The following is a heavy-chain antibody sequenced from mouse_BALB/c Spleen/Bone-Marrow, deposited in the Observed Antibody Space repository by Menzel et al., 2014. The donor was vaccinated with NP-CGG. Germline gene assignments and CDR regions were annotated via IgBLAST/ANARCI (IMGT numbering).Heavy chain of an antibody. D-gene: IGHD2-4*01. CDR2: IKVGTGYT. J-gene: IGHJ4*01. CDR3: ARDYYYAMDY. V-gene: IGHV1-7*01. CDR1: GYTFTNYW. Sequence: AQLQQSGAELAKPGASVKMSCKASGYTFTNYWMYWVKQRPGQGLEWIGYIKVGTGYTEYNQKFKDKATLTADKSSSTAYMQLSSLTSEDSAVYYCARDYYYAMDYWGQGASVTVSS.